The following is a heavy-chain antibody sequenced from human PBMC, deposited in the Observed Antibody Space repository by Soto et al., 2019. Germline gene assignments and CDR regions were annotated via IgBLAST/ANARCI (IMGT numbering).Heavy chain of an antibody. J-gene: IGHJ4*02. CDR1: GFNFSSYV. D-gene: IGHD6-19*01. V-gene: IGHV3-33*01. Sequence: QVQLVESGGGVVQPGRSLRLSCAASGFNFSSYVMHWVRQAPGKGLEWVAVIWYDGGNKYYADSVKGRFTNSRDNSKNTLYLQMNRLRAEDTAVYYCARDGQWLPRDGLRSSYYFDYWGQGTLVTVSS. CDR2: IWYDGGNK. CDR3: ARDGQWLPRDGLRSSYYFDY.